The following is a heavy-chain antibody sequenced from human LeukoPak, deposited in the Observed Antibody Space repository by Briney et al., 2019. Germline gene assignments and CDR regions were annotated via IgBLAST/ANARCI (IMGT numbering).Heavy chain of an antibody. CDR3: ASAGHDGIGYKVC. D-gene: IGHD3-22*01. CDR2: IYHSGST. V-gene: IGHV4-4*02. Sequence: SGTLSLTCAVSGGSISSSNWWSWVRQPPGKGLEWIGEIYHSGSTNYNPSLKSRVTISVDKSKNQFSLRLSSVTAADTAVYYCASAGHDGIGYKVCWGQGTLVTVSS. J-gene: IGHJ4*02. CDR1: GGSISSSNW.